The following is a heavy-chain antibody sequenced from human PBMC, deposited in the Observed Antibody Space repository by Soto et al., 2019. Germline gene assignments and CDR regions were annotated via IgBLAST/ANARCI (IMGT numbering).Heavy chain of an antibody. CDR3: ARELPQRQGRNMDV. Sequence: SSETLSLTCTVTGGSMTSGDQYWTWIRHRPGEGLEWFGYINHRGSLYYNPSLKSRVSMSVDTSKNQFSLNLSSVTAADTAVYYCARELPQRQGRNMDVWGQGTKVTVYS. D-gene: IGHD1-1*01. V-gene: IGHV4-31*02. CDR1: GGSMTSGDQY. CDR2: INHRGSL. J-gene: IGHJ6*02.